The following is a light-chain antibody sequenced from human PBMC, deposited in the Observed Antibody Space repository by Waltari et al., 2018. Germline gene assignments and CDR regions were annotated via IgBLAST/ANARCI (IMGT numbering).Light chain of an antibody. V-gene: IGKV6-21*01. Sequence: EIVLTQSPDFQSVTPQEKVTITCRASQSVGNSLHWYHQKPDQSPKLLIKYASQAFPGVPSRFSGSGSGTDFTLTINSLEVEDAATYYCHQSSSLPITFGQGTRLEIK. CDR3: HQSSSLPIT. CDR2: YAS. CDR1: QSVGNS. J-gene: IGKJ5*01.